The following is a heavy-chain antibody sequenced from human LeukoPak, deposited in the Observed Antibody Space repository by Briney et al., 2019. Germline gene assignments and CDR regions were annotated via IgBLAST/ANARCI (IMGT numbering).Heavy chain of an antibody. CDR2: INHSGST. CDR3: ARNGPWFGELSVDY. Sequence: SETLSLTCAVYGGSFSGYYWSWIRQPPGKGLEWIGEINHSGSTNYNPSLKSRVTISVDTSKNQFSLKLSSVTAADTAVYYGARNGPWFGELSVDYCGQGTLVTVSS. D-gene: IGHD3-10*01. J-gene: IGHJ4*02. V-gene: IGHV4-34*01. CDR1: GGSFSGYY.